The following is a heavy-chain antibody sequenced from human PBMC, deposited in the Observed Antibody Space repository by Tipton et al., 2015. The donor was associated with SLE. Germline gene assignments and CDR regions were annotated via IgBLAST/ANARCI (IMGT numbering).Heavy chain of an antibody. CDR1: GGSFSGYY. CDR2: IYYSGST. D-gene: IGHD3-22*01. V-gene: IGHV4-34*11. Sequence: TLSLTCAVYGGSFSGYYWGWIRQPPGKGLEWIGSIYYSGSTNYNPSLKSRVTISVDTSKNQFSLKLSSVSAADTAVYYCVSTPHYAKYYYDDDSFDIWGQGTMVTVSS. J-gene: IGHJ3*02. CDR3: VSTPHYAKYYYDDDSFDI.